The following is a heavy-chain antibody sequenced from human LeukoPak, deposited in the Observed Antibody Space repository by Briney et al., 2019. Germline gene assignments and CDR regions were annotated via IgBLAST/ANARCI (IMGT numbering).Heavy chain of an antibody. CDR1: GGTFSGYG. V-gene: IGHV1-69*04. D-gene: IGHD3-22*01. Sequence: SVKVSFKASGGTFSGYGITWVRQAPGQGIEWMGRVIPILDISNYAQMFQDRVTITADKSTSTAYMELSSLRSEDTAVYFCARTNYYDSSGSQGPGTFYYGLDVWGRGTTVTVSS. J-gene: IGHJ6*02. CDR3: ARTNYYDSSGSQGPGTFYYGLDV. CDR2: VIPILDIS.